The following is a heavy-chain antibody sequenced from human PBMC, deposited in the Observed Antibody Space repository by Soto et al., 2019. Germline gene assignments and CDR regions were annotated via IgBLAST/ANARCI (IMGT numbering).Heavy chain of an antibody. V-gene: IGHV4-34*01. CDR3: ARGGQDCSTTSCPTDY. J-gene: IGHJ4*02. Sequence: SETLSLTCAVYGGSFSGYYWSWIRQPPGKGLEWIGEINHSGSTNYNPSLKSRVTLSVGTSKNQFSLKLSSVTAADTALYYCARGGQDCSTTSCPTDYWGQGTLVTVSS. CDR1: GGSFSGYY. D-gene: IGHD2-2*01. CDR2: INHSGST.